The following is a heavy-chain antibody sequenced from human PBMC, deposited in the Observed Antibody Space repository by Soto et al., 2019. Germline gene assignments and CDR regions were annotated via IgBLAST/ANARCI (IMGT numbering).Heavy chain of an antibody. D-gene: IGHD4-17*01. Sequence: SETLSLTCAVSGGSISSGGSSWSWIRQPPGKGLEWIGYIYDGGSTYYSPSLKSRLSISSDTSKNQFSLKLKSVSAADTAVYYCARNTLGESCIDASGQETLVTVSS. J-gene: IGHJ5*02. CDR1: GGSISSGGSS. CDR2: IYDGGST. V-gene: IGHV4-30-2*05. CDR3: ARNTLGESCIDA.